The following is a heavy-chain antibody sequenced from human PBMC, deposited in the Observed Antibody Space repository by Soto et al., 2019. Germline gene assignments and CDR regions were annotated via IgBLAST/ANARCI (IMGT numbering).Heavy chain of an antibody. CDR1: GGSFSGYY. V-gene: IGHV4-34*01. J-gene: IGHJ6*02. Sequence: SETLSLTCAVYGGSFSGYYWSWIRQPPGTGLEWIGEINHSGSTNYNPSLKSRVTISVDTSKNQFSLKLSSVTAADTAVYYCAFGGLDYGMDVWGQGTTVTVSS. D-gene: IGHD3-16*01. CDR2: INHSGST. CDR3: AFGGLDYGMDV.